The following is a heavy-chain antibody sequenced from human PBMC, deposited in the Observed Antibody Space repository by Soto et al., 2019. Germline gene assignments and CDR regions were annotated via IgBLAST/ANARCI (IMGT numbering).Heavy chain of an antibody. CDR3: GRVSGWYAHY. Sequence: EVQLVESGGGLVQPGGSLRLSCAASEFTFSSYSMNWVRQAPGKGLEWVSHISSSSTTIYYADSVRGRLTISRDNARNSIYLQMNSLRADETAVYYCGRVSGWYAHYWGQGTLVTVSS. V-gene: IGHV3-48*01. CDR2: ISSSSTTI. D-gene: IGHD6-19*01. J-gene: IGHJ4*02. CDR1: EFTFSSYS.